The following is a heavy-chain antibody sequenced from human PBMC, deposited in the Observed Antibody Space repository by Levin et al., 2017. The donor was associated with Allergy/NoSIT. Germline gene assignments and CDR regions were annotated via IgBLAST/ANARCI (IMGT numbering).Heavy chain of an antibody. CDR1: GGTFSSYA. V-gene: IGHV1-69*01. D-gene: IGHD1-26*01. J-gene: IGHJ6*02. Sequence: KISCKASGGTFSSYAISWVRQAPGQGLEWMGGIIPIFGTANYAQKFQGRVTITADESTSTAYMELSSLRSEDTAVYYCTTPGGSYFLLKYYYYGMDVWGQGTTVTVSS. CDR2: IIPIFGTA. CDR3: TTPGGSYFLLKYYYYGMDV.